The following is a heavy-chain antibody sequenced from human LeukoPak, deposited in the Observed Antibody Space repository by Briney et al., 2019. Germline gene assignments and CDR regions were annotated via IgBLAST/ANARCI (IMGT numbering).Heavy chain of an antibody. V-gene: IGHV4-39*01. Sequence: SETLSLTCTASGGSISSSSYYWGWIRQPPGKGLEWIGSIYYSGSTYYNPSLKSRVTISVDTSKNQFSLKLSSVTAADTAVYYCARHPAAKPSGWFDHWGQGTLVTVSS. CDR3: ARHPAAKPSGWFDH. CDR2: IYYSGST. CDR1: GGSISSSSYY. J-gene: IGHJ5*02. D-gene: IGHD2-2*02.